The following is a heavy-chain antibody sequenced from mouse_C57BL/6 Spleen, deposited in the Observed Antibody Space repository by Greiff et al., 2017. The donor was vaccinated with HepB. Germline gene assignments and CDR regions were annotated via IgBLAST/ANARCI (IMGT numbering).Heavy chain of an antibody. J-gene: IGHJ1*03. CDR1: GFTFSDYG. Sequence: EVKVVESGGGLVKPGGSLKLSCAASGFTFSDYGMHWVRQAPEKGLEWVAYISSGSSTIYYADTVKGRFTISRDNAKNTLFLQMTSLRSEDTAMYYCARKVVAGDFDVWGTGTTVTVSS. CDR3: ARKVVAGDFDV. V-gene: IGHV5-17*01. D-gene: IGHD1-1*01. CDR2: ISSGSSTI.